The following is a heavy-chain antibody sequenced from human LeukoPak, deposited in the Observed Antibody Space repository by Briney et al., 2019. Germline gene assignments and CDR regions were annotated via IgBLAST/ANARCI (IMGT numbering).Heavy chain of an antibody. CDR2: IGKDGSEK. V-gene: IGHV3-7*01. CDR1: GFDFSTYW. CDR3: TRDTVWLHSKY. Sequence: PGGSLRLSCAASGFDFSTYWMVWVRQAPGKGLEWVASIGKDGSEKAYVDSVKGRFTISRDNARSSLFLQMSSLRLDDTAVYYCTRDTVWLHSKYWGQGALVTVSS. D-gene: IGHD2-8*01. J-gene: IGHJ4*02.